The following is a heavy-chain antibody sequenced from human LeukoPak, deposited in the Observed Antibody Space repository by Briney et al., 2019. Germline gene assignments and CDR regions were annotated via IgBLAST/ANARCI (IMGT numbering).Heavy chain of an antibody. CDR2: INYDGST. V-gene: IGHV3-74*01. J-gene: IGHJ4*02. CDR1: GFTFSNYW. D-gene: IGHD1-26*01. CDR3: ARFSLQGGSYEVIH. Sequence: PGGSLRLSCAASGFTFSNYWMHWFRQAPGKGLVWVSRINYDGSTNYADSVKGRFTISRDNARNTLYMQMSSLRAEDTAVYFCARFSLQGGSYEVIHWGQGTLVTVSS.